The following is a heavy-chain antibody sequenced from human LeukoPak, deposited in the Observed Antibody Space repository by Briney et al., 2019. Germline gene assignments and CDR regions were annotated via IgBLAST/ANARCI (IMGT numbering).Heavy chain of an antibody. Sequence: ASVKVSCKASGYTFTDYHMHWVRQAPGQGLEWMGWINPNSGGTDYAQKFQDRVTMTRDTSISTAYMELSRLRSDDTAVYYCARGPQAYSGSFQYFDYWGQGTLVTVSS. D-gene: IGHD1-26*01. J-gene: IGHJ4*02. CDR1: GYTFTDYH. V-gene: IGHV1-2*02. CDR2: INPNSGGT. CDR3: ARGPQAYSGSFQYFDY.